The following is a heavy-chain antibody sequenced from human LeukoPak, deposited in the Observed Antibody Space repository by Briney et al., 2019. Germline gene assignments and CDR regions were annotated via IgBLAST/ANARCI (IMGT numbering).Heavy chain of an antibody. CDR3: ARDYDGGNSFDY. V-gene: IGHV3-48*03. Sequence: PGGSLRLSCAASGFTFSSYEMNWVRQAPGKGLEWVSYIRSSGSTIYYADSVKGRFTISRDNAKNSLYLQMNSLGAEDTAVYYCARDYDGGNSFDYWGQGTLVTVSS. CDR2: IRSSGSTI. J-gene: IGHJ4*02. CDR1: GFTFSSYE. D-gene: IGHD4-23*01.